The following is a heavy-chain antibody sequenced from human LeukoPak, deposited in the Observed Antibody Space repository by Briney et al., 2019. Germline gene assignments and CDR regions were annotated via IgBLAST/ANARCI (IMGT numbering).Heavy chain of an antibody. Sequence: SETLSLTCTVSGGSISSSSYYWGWIRQPPGKGLEWIGSIYYSGSTYYNPSLKSRVTISVDTSKNQFSLKVKSMTAADTAVYYCARDADGWGSRWGQGTLVTVSS. CDR3: ARDADGWGSR. V-gene: IGHV4-39*07. J-gene: IGHJ4*02. CDR1: GGSISSSSYY. D-gene: IGHD3-10*01. CDR2: IYYSGST.